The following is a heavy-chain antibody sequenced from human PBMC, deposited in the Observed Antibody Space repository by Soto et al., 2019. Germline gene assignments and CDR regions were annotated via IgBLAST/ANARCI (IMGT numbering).Heavy chain of an antibody. V-gene: IGHV4-34*01. Sequence: PSETLSLTCAVYGGSFSGYYLNWIRQPPGKGLEWIGEINHSGSTNYNPSLKSRVTLSVDTSNNQVSLQLNSVTPDDTAVYYCARLIGNSWLDSWGQGTLVTVSS. CDR2: INHSGST. CDR1: GGSFSGYY. D-gene: IGHD3-16*01. J-gene: IGHJ5*01. CDR3: ARLIGNSWLDS.